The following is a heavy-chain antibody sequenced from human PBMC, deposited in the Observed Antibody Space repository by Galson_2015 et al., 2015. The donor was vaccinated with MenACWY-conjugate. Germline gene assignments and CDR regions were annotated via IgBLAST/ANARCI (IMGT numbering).Heavy chain of an antibody. D-gene: IGHD3-16*01. CDR2: ISSSGGDI. Sequence: SMRLSCAASGFTFSSYGINWVRQAPGKGLEWVGWISSSGGDIIYEDSLQGRFAISIDNGESSLYLHMRSLKAEDTGIYYCARDLRASSFYGMDVWGQGTPVIVSS. CDR3: ARDLRASSFYGMDV. J-gene: IGHJ6*02. V-gene: IGHV3-21*01. CDR1: GFTFSSYG.